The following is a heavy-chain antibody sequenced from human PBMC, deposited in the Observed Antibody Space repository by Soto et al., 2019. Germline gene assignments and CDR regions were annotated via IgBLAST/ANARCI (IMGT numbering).Heavy chain of an antibody. CDR2: IYHSGST. CDR3: ARDRYCSGGSCSFFDY. Sequence: SATLSITCAVSSGSISSSNWWSWVRQPPGKGLEWIGEIYHSGSTNYNPSLKSRVTISVDKSKNQFSLKLSSVTAADTAVYYCARDRYCSGGSCSFFDYWGQGTLVTVSS. V-gene: IGHV4-4*02. J-gene: IGHJ4*02. D-gene: IGHD2-15*01. CDR1: SGSISSSNW.